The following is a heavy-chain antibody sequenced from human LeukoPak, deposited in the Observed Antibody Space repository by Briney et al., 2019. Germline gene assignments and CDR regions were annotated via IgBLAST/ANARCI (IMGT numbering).Heavy chain of an antibody. Sequence: SETLSLTCAVYGGSFSGYYWSWIRQPLGKGLEWIGEINHSGSTNYNPSLKSRVTISVDTSKNQFSLKLSSVTAADTAVYYCARGVYYGGVPYHELDYWGQGTLVTVSS. CDR3: ARGVYYGGVPYHELDY. D-gene: IGHD3-16*01. CDR1: GGSFSGYY. V-gene: IGHV4-34*01. J-gene: IGHJ4*02. CDR2: INHSGST.